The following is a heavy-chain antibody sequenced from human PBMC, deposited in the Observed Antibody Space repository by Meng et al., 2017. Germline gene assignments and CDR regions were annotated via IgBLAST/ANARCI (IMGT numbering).Heavy chain of an antibody. CDR1: GFTFDDYA. V-gene: IGHV3-9*03. Sequence: SLKISCAASGFTFDDYAMHWVRQAPGKGREWVSGISWNSGSIGYADSVKGRFTISRDNAKNSLYLQMNSLRAEDMALYYCAKGVVPAVNDAFDIWGQGTMVNVSS. CDR2: ISWNSGSI. J-gene: IGHJ3*02. CDR3: AKGVVPAVNDAFDI. D-gene: IGHD2-2*01.